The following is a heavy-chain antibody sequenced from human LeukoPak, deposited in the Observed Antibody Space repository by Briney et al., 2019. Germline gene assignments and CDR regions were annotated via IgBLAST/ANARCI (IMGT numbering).Heavy chain of an antibody. CDR3: ARDGPLSTIAFDI. J-gene: IGHJ3*02. Sequence: SETLSLTCTVSGGSISSYHWSWIRQPAGKGLEWIGRIYTSGSTNYNPSLKSRVTMSVDTSKNQFSLKLSSVTAADTAVYYYARDGPLSTIAFDIWGQGTMVTVSS. D-gene: IGHD5/OR15-5a*01. CDR1: GGSISSYH. V-gene: IGHV4-4*07. CDR2: IYTSGST.